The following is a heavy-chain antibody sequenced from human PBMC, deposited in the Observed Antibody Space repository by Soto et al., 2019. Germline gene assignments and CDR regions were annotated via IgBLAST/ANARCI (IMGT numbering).Heavy chain of an antibody. V-gene: IGHV1-46*01. Sequence: QVQLVQSGAEVKKSGASVKVSCKASGYSLTTYYMHWVRQAPGQGLEWMGIIDPSGGRTIYAQKFQGRVTMTRDTSTSTVYMELSSERFADTAIYYCARKYYFDSWGQGTLVTVSS. J-gene: IGHJ4*02. CDR2: IDPSGGRT. CDR3: ARKYYFDS. CDR1: GYSLTTYY.